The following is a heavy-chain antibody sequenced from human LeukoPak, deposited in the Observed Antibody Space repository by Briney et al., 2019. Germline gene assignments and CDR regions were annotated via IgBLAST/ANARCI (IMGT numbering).Heavy chain of an antibody. J-gene: IGHJ3*02. V-gene: IGHV3-21*01. CDR3: ASSTSALDDAFDI. Sequence: TAGGSLRLSCAASGFTFSSYSMNWVRQAPGKGLEWVSSISSSSSYIYYADSVKGRFTISRDKAKNSLYLQMNSLRAEDTAVYYCASSTSALDDAFDIWGQGTMVTVSS. CDR1: GFTFSSYS. CDR2: ISSSSSYI. D-gene: IGHD2-2*01.